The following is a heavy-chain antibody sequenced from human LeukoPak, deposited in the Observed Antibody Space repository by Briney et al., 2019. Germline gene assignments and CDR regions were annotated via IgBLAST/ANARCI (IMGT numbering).Heavy chain of an antibody. V-gene: IGHV4-31*03. CDR3: ARVAYSSSSPVNWFDP. D-gene: IGHD6-6*01. J-gene: IGHJ5*02. Sequence: PSETLSLTCTVSGGSISSGGYYWSWIRQHPGKGLEWIGYIYYSGSTYYNPSLKSRVTISVDTSKNRFSLKLSSVTAADTAVYYCARVAYSSSSPVNWFDPWGQGTLVTVSS. CDR1: GGSISSGGYY. CDR2: IYYSGST.